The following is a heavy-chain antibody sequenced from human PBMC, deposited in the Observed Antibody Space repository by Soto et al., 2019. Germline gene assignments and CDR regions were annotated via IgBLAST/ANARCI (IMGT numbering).Heavy chain of an antibody. CDR3: ARRSSKIWTRAYYYGMDV. CDR1: GGTFSSYA. Sequence: QVQLVQSGAEVKKPGSSVKVSCKASGGTFSSYAISWVRQAPGQGLEWMGGIIPIFGTANYAQKFQGRVTITADESTSKAYMELSSLRSEDTAVYYCARRSSKIWTRAYYYGMDVWGQGTTVTVSS. D-gene: IGHD3-10*01. J-gene: IGHJ6*02. V-gene: IGHV1-69*01. CDR2: IIPIFGTA.